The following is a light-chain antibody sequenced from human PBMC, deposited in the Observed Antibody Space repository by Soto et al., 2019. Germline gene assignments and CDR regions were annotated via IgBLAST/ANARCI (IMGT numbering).Light chain of an antibody. Sequence: EILMTQSPATLSVSPGETATLSCRASQSVDSNLVWYQQKPGQSPRLLIFRASTRATGIPARFSGSGSGTEFTLTISSLQSEDFAVYYCQQYNNWPRTFGQGTKVDIK. J-gene: IGKJ1*01. CDR3: QQYNNWPRT. CDR1: QSVDSN. V-gene: IGKV3-15*01. CDR2: RAS.